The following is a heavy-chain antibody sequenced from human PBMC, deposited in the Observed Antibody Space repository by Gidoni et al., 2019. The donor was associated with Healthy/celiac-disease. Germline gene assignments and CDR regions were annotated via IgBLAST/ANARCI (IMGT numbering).Heavy chain of an antibody. Sequence: QVQLVQSGAEGKKPGASVKVSCKAAGGNFSSDAISGVRQAPGQGLEWMGGSIPIFGPANYAQNFQGRVTITADESTSTAYMELSSLRSEDTAVYYCAIAGCSGGSCYPYYYYYMDVWGKGTTVTVSS. V-gene: IGHV1-69*01. D-gene: IGHD2-15*01. CDR1: GGNFSSDA. CDR3: AIAGCSGGSCYPYYYYYMDV. J-gene: IGHJ6*03. CDR2: SIPIFGPA.